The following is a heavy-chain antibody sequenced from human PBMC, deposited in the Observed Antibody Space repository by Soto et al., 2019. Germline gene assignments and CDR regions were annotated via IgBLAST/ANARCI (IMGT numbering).Heavy chain of an antibody. CDR2: VYNSGST. Sequence: SETLSLTCTVSGGSISSNYWTWIRQPPGKGLEWIGYVYNSGSTNYNPALKSRVTISEDTSKSQFSLKVNSMTAADTAVYYCARYRREAVAGYTLDNWGQGILVTVSS. V-gene: IGHV4-59*01. D-gene: IGHD6-13*01. CDR3: ARYRREAVAGYTLDN. J-gene: IGHJ4*02. CDR1: GGSISSNY.